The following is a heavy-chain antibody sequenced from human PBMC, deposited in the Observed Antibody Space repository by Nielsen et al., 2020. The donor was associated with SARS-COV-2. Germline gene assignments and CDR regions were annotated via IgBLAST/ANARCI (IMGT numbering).Heavy chain of an antibody. CDR2: INHSGST. CDR1: GGSFSGYY. D-gene: IGHD6-19*01. CDR3: ARGGPSSSGWYYYYYGMDV. V-gene: IGHV4-34*01. J-gene: IGHJ6*02. Sequence: SETLSLTCAVYGGSFSGYYWSWIRQPPGKGLEWIGEINHSGSTNYNPSLKSRVTISVDTSRNQFSLKLSSVTAADTAVYYCARGGPSSSGWYYYYYGMDVWGQGTTVTVSS.